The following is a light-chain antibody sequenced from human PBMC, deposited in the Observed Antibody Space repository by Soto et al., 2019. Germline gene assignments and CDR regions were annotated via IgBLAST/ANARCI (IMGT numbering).Light chain of an antibody. CDR3: QQYGSSPPWT. Sequence: EIVLTQSPGTLSLSPGERATLSCRASQSVGSTYLAWYQQKPGQAPRLLMYGASSRATGIPDRFSGSGSGTDFTLTISRLEPEDFAVYYCQQYGSSPPWTFGQGTNVEIK. V-gene: IGKV3-20*01. CDR1: QSVGSTY. J-gene: IGKJ1*01. CDR2: GAS.